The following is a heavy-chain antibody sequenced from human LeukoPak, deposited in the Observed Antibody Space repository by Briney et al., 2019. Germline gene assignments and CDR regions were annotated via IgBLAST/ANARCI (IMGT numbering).Heavy chain of an antibody. CDR2: INHSGST. CDR1: GGSFSGYY. CDR3: ARALDDYGDYVGAFDI. Sequence: SETLSLTCAVYGGSFSGYYWSWTRQPPGKGLEWIGGINHSGSTNYNPSLKSRVTISVDTSKNQFSLKLSSVTAADTAVYYCARALDDYGDYVGAFDIWGQGTMVTVSS. D-gene: IGHD4-17*01. V-gene: IGHV4-34*01. J-gene: IGHJ3*02.